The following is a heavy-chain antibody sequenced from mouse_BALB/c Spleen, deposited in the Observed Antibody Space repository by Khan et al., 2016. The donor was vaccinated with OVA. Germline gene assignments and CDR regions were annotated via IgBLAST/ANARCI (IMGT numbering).Heavy chain of an antibody. CDR1: GYTFTNYW. J-gene: IGHJ3*01. Sequence: QIQLVQSGAELAKPGASVKMSCKASGYTFTNYWMHWVKQRPGQGLEWIGYIDPTTGYTEYNQKFKDKATLTADKSSSTAYMQLSSLTSEDSAVYYCTSHGSSYTWFGDWGQGTLVTVSA. CDR2: IDPTTGYT. D-gene: IGHD1-1*01. CDR3: TSHGSSYTWFGD. V-gene: IGHV1-7*01.